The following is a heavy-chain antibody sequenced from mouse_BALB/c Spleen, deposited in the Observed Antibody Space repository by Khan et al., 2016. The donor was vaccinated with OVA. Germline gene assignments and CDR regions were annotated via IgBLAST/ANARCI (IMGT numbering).Heavy chain of an antibody. D-gene: IGHD1-1*01. J-gene: IGHJ4*01. Sequence: EVQLQESGPELVKPGASVKMSCKASGYTFTNSVMHWVKQKPGQGLEWIGCINPYNGGPIYNEKFRGKATLTSEKSSSTAYMELSSLTSEDSAVSYSARYASSPYYAMDYWGQGTSVTVSS. CDR2: INPYNGGP. V-gene: IGHV1S136*01. CDR1: GYTFTNSV. CDR3: ARYASSPYYAMDY.